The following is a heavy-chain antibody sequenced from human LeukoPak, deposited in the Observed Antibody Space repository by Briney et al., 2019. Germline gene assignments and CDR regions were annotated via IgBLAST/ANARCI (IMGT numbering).Heavy chain of an antibody. CDR2: INPNSGGT. V-gene: IGHV1-2*02. CDR1: GYTFTTYS. CDR3: ARGEDYVWGSYLIDY. Sequence: ASVKVSCKASGYTFTTYSLHWVRQAPGQGLEWMGWINPNSGGTNYAQKFQGRVTMTRDTSISTAYMELSRLRSDDTAVYYCARGEDYVWGSYLIDYWGQGTLVTVSS. D-gene: IGHD3-16*02. J-gene: IGHJ4*02.